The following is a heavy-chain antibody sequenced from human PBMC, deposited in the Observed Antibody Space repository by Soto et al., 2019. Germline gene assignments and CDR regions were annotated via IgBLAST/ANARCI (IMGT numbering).Heavy chain of an antibody. J-gene: IGHJ6*02. D-gene: IGHD2-8*01. CDR2: IYYSGST. CDR3: ARDHKGYCTNGVCYSHYGMDV. CDR1: GGSISSGGYY. V-gene: IGHV4-31*03. Sequence: SETLSLTCTVSGGSISSGGYYWSWIRQHPGKGLEWIGYIYYSGSTYYNPSLKSRVTISVDTSKNQFSLKLSSVTAADTAVYYCARDHKGYCTNGVCYSHYGMDVWGQGTTVTVSS.